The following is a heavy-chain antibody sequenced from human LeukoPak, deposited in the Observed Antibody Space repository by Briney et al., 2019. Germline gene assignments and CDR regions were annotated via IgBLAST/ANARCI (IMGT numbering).Heavy chain of an antibody. CDR3: ARGRGRHSSSWYYFDY. V-gene: IGHV4-34*01. D-gene: IGHD6-13*01. CDR2: INHSGST. J-gene: IGHJ4*02. Sequence: SETLSLTCAVYGGSFSGYYWSWIRQPPGKGLECVGEINHSGSTNYNPSLKSRVTISVDTSKNQFSLKLSSVTAADTAVYYCARGRGRHSSSWYYFDYWGQGTLVTVSS. CDR1: GGSFSGYY.